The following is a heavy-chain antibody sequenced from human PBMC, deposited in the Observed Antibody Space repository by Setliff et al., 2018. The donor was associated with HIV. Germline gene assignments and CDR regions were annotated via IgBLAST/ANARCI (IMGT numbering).Heavy chain of an antibody. CDR2: IYYSGST. D-gene: IGHD6-6*01. CDR3: ARAGSAAASPLDY. Sequence: SETLSLTCTVSGGSISNSSYYWGWIRQPPGKGLEWIGSIYYSGSTYYNPSLKSRVTISVDTSKNQFSLKLSSVTAADSAVYYCARAGSAAASPLDYWGQGTLVTVSS. CDR1: GGSISNSSYY. J-gene: IGHJ4*02. V-gene: IGHV4-39*07.